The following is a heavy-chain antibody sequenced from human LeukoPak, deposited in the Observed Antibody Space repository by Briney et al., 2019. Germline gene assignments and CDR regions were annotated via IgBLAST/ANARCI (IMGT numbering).Heavy chain of an antibody. J-gene: IGHJ6*03. Sequence: SAVKVSCKASGYTFTGYYMHWVRQAPGQGLEGMGGINPNSGGTYYPQKVQGRVTMTSDTSISTAYMALSRLCSDNTAVYYGARGPRHCDFWSGYYYMDVWGKGTTVTVSS. V-gene: IGHV1-2*02. CDR3: ARGPRHCDFWSGYYYMDV. D-gene: IGHD3-3*01. CDR1: GYTFTGYY. CDR2: INPNSGGT.